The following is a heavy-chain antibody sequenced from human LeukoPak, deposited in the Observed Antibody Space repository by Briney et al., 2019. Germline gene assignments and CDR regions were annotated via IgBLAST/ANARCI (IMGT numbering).Heavy chain of an antibody. CDR1: GFTVSSNY. CDR3: AGHCSSGSCYGGLFDY. Sequence: GGSLRLSCAASGFTVSSNYMSWVRQAPGKGLEWVSVIYSGGSTYYADSVKGRFTISRDNSKNTLYLQMNSLRAEDTAVYYCAGHCSSGSCYGGLFDYWGQGTLVTVSS. V-gene: IGHV3-53*01. CDR2: IYSGGST. J-gene: IGHJ4*02. D-gene: IGHD2-15*01.